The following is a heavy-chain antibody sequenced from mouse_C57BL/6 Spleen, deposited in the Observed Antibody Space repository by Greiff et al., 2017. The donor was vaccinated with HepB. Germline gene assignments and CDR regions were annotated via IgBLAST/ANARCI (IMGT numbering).Heavy chain of an antibody. D-gene: IGHD3-2*02. CDR2: IDPSDSYT. J-gene: IGHJ3*01. Sequence: QVQLQQSGAELVKPGASVKLSCKASGYTFTSYWMQWVKQRPGQGLEWIGEIDPSDSYTNYNQKFKGKATLTVDTSSSTAYMQLSSLTSEDSAVYYCASPSSSGYAWFAYWGQGTLVTVSA. CDR1: GYTFTSYW. CDR3: ASPSSSGYAWFAY. V-gene: IGHV1-50*01.